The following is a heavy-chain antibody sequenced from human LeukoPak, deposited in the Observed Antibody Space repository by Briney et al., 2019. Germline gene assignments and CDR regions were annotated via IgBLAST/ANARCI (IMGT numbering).Heavy chain of an antibody. CDR2: ISYDGSNK. CDR3: ARDLEPNYYYYYMDV. CDR1: GFTFSSYA. D-gene: IGHD1-1*01. Sequence: GGSLRLSCAASGFTFSSYAMHWVRQAPGKGLEWVAVISYDGSNKYYADSVKGRFTISRDNSKNTLYLQMSSLRAEDTAVYYCARDLEPNYYYYYMDVWGKGTTVTVSS. V-gene: IGHV3-30*04. J-gene: IGHJ6*03.